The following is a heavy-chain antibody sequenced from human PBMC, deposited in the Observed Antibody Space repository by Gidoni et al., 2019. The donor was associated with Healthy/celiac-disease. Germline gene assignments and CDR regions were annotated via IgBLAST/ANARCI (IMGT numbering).Heavy chain of an antibody. J-gene: IGHJ4*02. D-gene: IGHD3-22*01. CDR1: GGSISSSSYY. V-gene: IGHV4-39*07. CDR3: ARDYYDSSGYYYDY. Sequence: QLQLQESGPGLVKPSATLSLTCTVSGGSISSSSYYWGWFRQPPGKGLEWIGSIYYSGSTYYNPSLKSRVTISVDTSKNQFSLKLSSVTAADTAVYYCARDYYDSSGYYYDYWGQGTLVTVSS. CDR2: IYYSGST.